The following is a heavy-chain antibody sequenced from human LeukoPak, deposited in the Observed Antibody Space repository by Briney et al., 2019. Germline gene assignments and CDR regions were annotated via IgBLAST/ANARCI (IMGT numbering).Heavy chain of an antibody. V-gene: IGHV1-8*03. CDR1: GYTFTSLD. CDR3: ARVDGSPDY. J-gene: IGHJ4*02. CDR2: MNPESGNT. Sequence: ASVKVSCKASGYTFTSLDINWVRQATGQGLEWMGWMNPESGNTGHAQKFQGRVTITRNTSISTVYMELSSLRSEDTAVYYCARVDGSPDYWGQGTLVTVSS. D-gene: IGHD2-15*01.